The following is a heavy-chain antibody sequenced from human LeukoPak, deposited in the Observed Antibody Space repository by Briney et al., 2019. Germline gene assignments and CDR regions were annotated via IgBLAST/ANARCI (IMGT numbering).Heavy chain of an antibody. CDR1: GFTFSSYA. CDR3: ARDTGGGVDTAMVILDY. J-gene: IGHJ4*02. V-gene: IGHV3-21*01. Sequence: GGSLRLSCAASGFTFSSYAMSWVRQAPGKGLEWVSSISSSSNYIYYADSVKGRFTISRDNAKNSLSLQMNSLRAEDTAVYYCARDTGGGVDTAMVILDYWGQGTLVTVSS. D-gene: IGHD5-18*01. CDR2: ISSSSNYI.